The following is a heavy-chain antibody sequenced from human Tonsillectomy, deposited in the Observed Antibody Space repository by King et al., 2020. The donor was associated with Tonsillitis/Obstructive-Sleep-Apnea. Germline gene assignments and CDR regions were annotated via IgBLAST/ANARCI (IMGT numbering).Heavy chain of an antibody. CDR2: ISYDGSNK. D-gene: IGHD6-25*01. CDR3: ARGGPKERILNWFDP. CDR1: GFTFSSYA. Sequence: VKLVQSGGGVVQPGRSLRLSCAASGFTFSSYAMHWVRQAPGKGLEWVAVISYDGSNKYYADSVKGRFTISRDNSKNTLYLQMNSLRAEDTAVYYCARGGPKERILNWFDPWGQGTLVTVSS. V-gene: IGHV3-30*01. J-gene: IGHJ5*02.